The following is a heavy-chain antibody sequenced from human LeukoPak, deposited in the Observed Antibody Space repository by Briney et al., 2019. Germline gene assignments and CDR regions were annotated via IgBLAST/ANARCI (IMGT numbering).Heavy chain of an antibody. CDR3: AKVHNCSGGSCYIAGAFDY. Sequence: GGSLRLSCAASGFTFSSYGMSWVRQAPGKGLEWVSAISGSGGSTYYADSVKGRFTISRDNSKNTLYLQMNSLRAEDTAVYYCAKVHNCSGGSCYIAGAFDYWGQGTLVTVSS. V-gene: IGHV3-23*01. CDR2: ISGSGGST. D-gene: IGHD2-15*01. CDR1: GFTFSSYG. J-gene: IGHJ4*02.